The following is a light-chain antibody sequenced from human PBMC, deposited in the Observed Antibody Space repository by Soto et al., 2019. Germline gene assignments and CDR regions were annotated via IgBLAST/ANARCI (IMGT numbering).Light chain of an antibody. CDR1: NSDVGGYNY. Sequence: QSVLTQPASVSGSPGQSITISCTGTNSDVGGYNYVSWYQQHPGKAPKLMIYDVSNLPSGVSNRFSGSKSGNTASLTISGLQAEDEADYYCSSYTSSSTRCVFGTGTKVTVL. CDR3: SSYTSSSTRCV. CDR2: DVS. J-gene: IGLJ1*01. V-gene: IGLV2-14*01.